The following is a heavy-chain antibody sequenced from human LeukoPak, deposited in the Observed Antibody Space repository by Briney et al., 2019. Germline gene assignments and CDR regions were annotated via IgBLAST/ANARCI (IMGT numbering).Heavy chain of an antibody. V-gene: IGHV3-74*01. CDR1: GFTFSSYW. CDR2: INSDGSST. D-gene: IGHD6-19*01. CDR3: ARDRTVAGTDY. Sequence: GRSLRLSCAASGFTFSSYWMHWVRQAPGKGLVWVSRINSDGSSTSYADSVKGRFTISRDNAKNTLYLQMNSLRAEDTAVYYCARDRTVAGTDYWGQGTLVTVSS. J-gene: IGHJ4*02.